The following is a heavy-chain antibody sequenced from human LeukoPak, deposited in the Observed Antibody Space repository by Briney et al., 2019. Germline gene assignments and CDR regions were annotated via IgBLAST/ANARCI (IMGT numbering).Heavy chain of an antibody. D-gene: IGHD6-13*01. CDR2: IYYSGST. CDR1: GGSISSYY. CDR3: ARARGILPDY. Sequence: PSETLSHTCTVSGGSISSYYWSWIRQPPGKGLEWIGYIYYSGSTNYNPSLKSRVTISVDTSKNQFSLKLSSVTAADTAVYYCARARGILPDYWGQGTLVTVSS. J-gene: IGHJ4*02. V-gene: IGHV4-59*01.